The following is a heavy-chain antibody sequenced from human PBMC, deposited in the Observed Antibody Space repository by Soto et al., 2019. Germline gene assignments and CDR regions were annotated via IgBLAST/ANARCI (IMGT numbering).Heavy chain of an antibody. CDR3: AKDIWAAGDYYYYYYMDV. D-gene: IGHD6-13*01. CDR2: ISGSGGST. Sequence: GGSLRLSCAASGFTFSSCAMSWVRQAPGKGLEWVSAISGSGGSTYYADSVKGRFTISRDNSKNTLYLQMNSLRAEDTAVYYCAKDIWAAGDYYYYYYMDVWGKGTTVTVSS. V-gene: IGHV3-23*01. J-gene: IGHJ6*03. CDR1: GFTFSSCA.